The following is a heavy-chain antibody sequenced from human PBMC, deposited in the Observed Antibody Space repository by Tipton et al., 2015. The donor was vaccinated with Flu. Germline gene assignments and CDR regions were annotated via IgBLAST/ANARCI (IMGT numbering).Heavy chain of an antibody. D-gene: IGHD1-26*01. Sequence: TLSLTCTVSGDSISSGSHYWSWIRQPAGRGLEWIGQVYTSGSTNYSPSVQSRVTMSVDTAKNQFSLKLSSVTAADTAVYYCARTRSGNYLDDAFDIWGQGTIVTVPS. V-gene: IGHV4-61*09. CDR2: VYTSGST. CDR1: GDSISSGSHY. J-gene: IGHJ3*02. CDR3: ARTRSGNYLDDAFDI.